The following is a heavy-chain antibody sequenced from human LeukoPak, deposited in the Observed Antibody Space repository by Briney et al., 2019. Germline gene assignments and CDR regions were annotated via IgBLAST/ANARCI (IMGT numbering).Heavy chain of an antibody. CDR1: GFTFSSYG. V-gene: IGHV3-30*18. J-gene: IGHJ4*02. CDR3: AKDLFSIAAAGIGYFDY. CDR2: ISYDGSNK. D-gene: IGHD6-13*01. Sequence: TGGSLRLSCAASGFTFSSYGMHWVRQAPGKGLEWVAVISYDGSNKYYADSVKGRFTISRDNSKNTLYLQMNSLRAEDTAVYYCAKDLFSIAAAGIGYFDYWGQGTLVTVSS.